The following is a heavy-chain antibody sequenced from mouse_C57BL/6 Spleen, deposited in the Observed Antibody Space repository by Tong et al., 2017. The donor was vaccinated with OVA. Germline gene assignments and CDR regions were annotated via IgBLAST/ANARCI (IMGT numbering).Heavy chain of an antibody. CDR1: GYTFTSYW. D-gene: IGHD2-1*01. Sequence: EVQLQESGIVLARPGASVKMSCKTSGYTFTSYWMHWVKQRPGQGLEWIGAIYPGNSDTSYNQKFKGKAKLTAVTSASTAYMELRSLTSEDSAVYYCARGNYDAMDYWGQGTSVTVSS. V-gene: IGHV1-5*01. CDR2: IYPGNSDT. J-gene: IGHJ4*01. CDR3: ARGNYDAMDY.